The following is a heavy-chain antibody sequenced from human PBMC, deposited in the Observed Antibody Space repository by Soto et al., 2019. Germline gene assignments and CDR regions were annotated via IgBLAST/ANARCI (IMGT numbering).Heavy chain of an antibody. V-gene: IGHV4-30-4*01. CDR2: IYYSGST. CDR1: GGSISSGDYY. J-gene: IGHJ4*02. Sequence: PSETLSLTCTVSGGSISSGDYYWSWIRQPPGKGLEWIGYIYYSGSTYYNPSLKSRVTISVDTSKNQFSLKLSSVTAADTAVYYCARVAQLELRPQLLYYFDYGCQGTLVTVSS. D-gene: IGHD1-7*01. CDR3: ARVAQLELRPQLLYYFDY.